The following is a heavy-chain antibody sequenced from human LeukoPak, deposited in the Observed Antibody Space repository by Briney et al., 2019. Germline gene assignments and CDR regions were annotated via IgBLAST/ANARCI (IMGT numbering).Heavy chain of an antibody. J-gene: IGHJ4*02. D-gene: IGHD5-24*01. CDR3: ARARASYNPFDY. CDR2: ISSSSSYI. Sequence: KPGGSLRLSCAASRFTFSSYSMNWVRQAPGKGLEWVSSISSSSSYIYYADSVKGRFTISRDNAKNSLYLQMNSLRAEDTAVYYCARARASYNPFDYWGQGTLVTVSS. CDR1: RFTFSSYS. V-gene: IGHV3-21*01.